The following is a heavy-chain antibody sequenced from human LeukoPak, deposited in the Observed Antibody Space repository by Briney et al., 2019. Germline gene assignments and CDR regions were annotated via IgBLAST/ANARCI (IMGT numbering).Heavy chain of an antibody. CDR3: GAITMIVVVIDTFDY. CDR2: ISSGSTYI. Sequence: GGSLRLSCAASGFTFSSYSMNWVRQAPGKGLEWVSSISSGSTYIYYADSVKGRFTISRDNAKNSLYLQMNSLRAEDTAVYYCGAITMIVVVIDTFDYWGQGTLVTVSS. D-gene: IGHD3-22*01. CDR1: GFTFSSYS. V-gene: IGHV3-21*01. J-gene: IGHJ4*02.